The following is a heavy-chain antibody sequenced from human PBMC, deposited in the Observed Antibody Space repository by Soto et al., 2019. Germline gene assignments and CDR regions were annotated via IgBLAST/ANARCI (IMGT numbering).Heavy chain of an antibody. CDR1: GFSFITSF. J-gene: IGHJ4*02. D-gene: IGHD6-19*01. CDR2: INQDGGVT. CDR3: ARYFRGSGRYFFDY. Sequence: GGSLRLSCVASGFSFITSFMGWVRQSPGKGLEWVANINQDGGVTYYVDSVEGRFTISRDNTKDSLFLQMNFLRGEDTAMYYCARYFRGSGRYFFDYWGRGTPVTVSS. V-gene: IGHV3-7*03.